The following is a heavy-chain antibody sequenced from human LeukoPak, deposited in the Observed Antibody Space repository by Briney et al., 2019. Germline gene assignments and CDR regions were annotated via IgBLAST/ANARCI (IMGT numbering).Heavy chain of an antibody. Sequence: SQTLSLTCTVSGGSISSGDYYWSWIRQPPGKGLEWIGYIYYSGSTYYNPSLKSRVTISVDTSKNKFSLKLNSVTAADTAVYYCARRHSSSTSCYMDVWGKGTTVTVSS. CDR2: IYYSGST. D-gene: IGHD2-2*01. V-gene: IGHV4-30-4*08. CDR3: ARRHSSSTSCYMDV. J-gene: IGHJ6*04. CDR1: GGSISSGDYY.